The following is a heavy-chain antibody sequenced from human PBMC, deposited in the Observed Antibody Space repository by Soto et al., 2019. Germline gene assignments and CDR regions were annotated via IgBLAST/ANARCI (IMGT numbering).Heavy chain of an antibody. CDR3: ARDGRGTAMVISYYGMDL. D-gene: IGHD5-18*01. CDR2: IWYDGSNK. Sequence: QVQLVESGGGVVQPGRSLRLSCAASGFTFSSYGMHWVRQAPGKGLEWVAVIWYDGSNKYYADSVKGRFTISRDNSKKTVHLQRQSLRAEDTAVDYCARDGRGTAMVISYYGMDLLGQGNTVTVSS. V-gene: IGHV3-33*01. J-gene: IGHJ6*02. CDR1: GFTFSSYG.